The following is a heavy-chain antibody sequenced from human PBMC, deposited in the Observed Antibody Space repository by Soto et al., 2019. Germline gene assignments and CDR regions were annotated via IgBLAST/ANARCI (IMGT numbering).Heavy chain of an antibody. Sequence: ASVKVSCKASGGTFSSYAISWVRQAPGQGLEWMGRIIPILGIANYAQKFQGRVTMTADTSTSTAYMELSSLRSEDTAVYYCAQSIMITFGGVIVPQGQGAFDIWGQGTMVTVSS. CDR2: IIPILGIA. D-gene: IGHD3-16*02. CDR3: AQSIMITFGGVIVPQGQGAFDI. V-gene: IGHV1-69*04. J-gene: IGHJ3*02. CDR1: GGTFSSYA.